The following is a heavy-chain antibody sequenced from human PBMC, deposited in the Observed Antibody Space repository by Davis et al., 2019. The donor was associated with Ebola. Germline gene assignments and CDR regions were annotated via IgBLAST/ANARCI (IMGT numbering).Heavy chain of an antibody. CDR2: INAGNGNT. CDR3: ARDRGGDYSFDY. J-gene: IGHJ4*02. V-gene: IGHV1-3*01. CDR1: GYTFTSYA. D-gene: IGHD3-10*01. Sequence: ASVKVSCKASGYTFTSYAMHWVRQAPGQRLEWMGWINAGNGNTKYSQKFQGRVTITRDTSASTTYMELSSLRSEDTSVYYCARDRGGDYSFDYWGQGTLVTVSS.